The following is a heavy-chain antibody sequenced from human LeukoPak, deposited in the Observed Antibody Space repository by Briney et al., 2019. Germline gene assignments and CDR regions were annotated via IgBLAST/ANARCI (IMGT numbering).Heavy chain of an antibody. D-gene: IGHD4-17*01. Sequence: SETLSLTCTVSGGSISSGDYSWSWIRQPPGKGLEWIGYIYYSGSTYYNPSLKSRVTISVDTSKNQFSLKLSSVTAADTAVYYCARDRGDYGYYYYGMDVWGQGTTVTVSS. CDR3: ARDRGDYGYYYYGMDV. CDR1: GGSISSGDYS. J-gene: IGHJ6*02. V-gene: IGHV4-30-4*01. CDR2: IYYSGST.